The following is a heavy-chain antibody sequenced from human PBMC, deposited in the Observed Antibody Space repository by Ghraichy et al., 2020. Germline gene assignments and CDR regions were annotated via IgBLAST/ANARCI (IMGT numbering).Heavy chain of an antibody. J-gene: IGHJ1*01. Sequence: GGSLRLSCAASGFNFGSQAMRWVRQAPGKGLEWVSVISASGSNTYYADSVKGRFTISRDNSNNTLHLQMNSLRADDTAIYYCAKDPPVIRFGDYPEHAPYPIWGQGTLVTVFS. V-gene: IGHV3-23*01. CDR3: AKDPPVIRFGDYPEHAPYPI. CDR1: GFNFGSQA. CDR2: ISASGSNT. D-gene: IGHD4-17*01.